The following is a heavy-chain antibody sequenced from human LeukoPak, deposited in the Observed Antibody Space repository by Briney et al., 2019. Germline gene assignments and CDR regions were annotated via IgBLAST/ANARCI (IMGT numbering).Heavy chain of an antibody. J-gene: IGHJ3*02. CDR2: IYYSGST. Sequence: PSETLSLTFTISGGSLSSYYWSWIRQPPGKGLEWIGYIYYSGSTNYNPSLKSRVTMSVDTSKNQFSLKLSSVTAADTAVYYCARDTPLGAFDIWGQGTMVTVSS. CDR1: GGSLSSYY. V-gene: IGHV4-59*12. CDR3: ARDTPLGAFDI.